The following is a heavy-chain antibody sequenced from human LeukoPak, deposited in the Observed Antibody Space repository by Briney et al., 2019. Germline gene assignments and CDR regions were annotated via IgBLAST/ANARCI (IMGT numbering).Heavy chain of an antibody. V-gene: IGHV4-38-2*02. CDR3: ARDLGYSGFDWAP. Sequence: SETLSLTCTVSGYSIKSGHYWSWIQQPPGKRLEWIGSIHSSATAYYNPTLKSRVTISVDASKNQFSLNLTSVTAADAAVYYCARDLGYSGFDWAPWGQGTMVTVSS. CDR2: IHSSATA. D-gene: IGHD5-12*01. J-gene: IGHJ5*01. CDR1: GYSIKSGHY.